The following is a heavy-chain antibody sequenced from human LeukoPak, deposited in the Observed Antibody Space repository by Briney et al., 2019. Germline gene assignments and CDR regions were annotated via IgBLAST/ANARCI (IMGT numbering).Heavy chain of an antibody. D-gene: IGHD2-15*01. CDR2: INHSGST. Sequence: SETLSLTCAVYGGSFSGYYWSWIRQPPGKGLEWIGEINHSGSTNYNPSLKSRVTISVDTSKNQFSLKLSSVTAEDTAVYYCAKEHSPIVAFDPWGQGTLVTVSS. CDR1: GGSFSGYY. CDR3: AKEHSPIVAFDP. V-gene: IGHV4-34*01. J-gene: IGHJ5*02.